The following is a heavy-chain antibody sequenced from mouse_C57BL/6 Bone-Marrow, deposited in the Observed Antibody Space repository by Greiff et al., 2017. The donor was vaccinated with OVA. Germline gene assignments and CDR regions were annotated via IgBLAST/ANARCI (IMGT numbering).Heavy chain of an antibody. CDR2: ISDGGSYT. Sequence: EVKLVESGGGLVKPGGSLKLSCAASGFTFSSYAMSWVRQTPEKRLEWVATISDGGSYTYYPDNVKGRFTISRDNAKNNLYLQMSHLKSEDTAMYYCARGAWGFDYWGQGTTLTVSS. J-gene: IGHJ2*01. CDR3: ARGAWGFDY. V-gene: IGHV5-4*03. CDR1: GFTFSSYA.